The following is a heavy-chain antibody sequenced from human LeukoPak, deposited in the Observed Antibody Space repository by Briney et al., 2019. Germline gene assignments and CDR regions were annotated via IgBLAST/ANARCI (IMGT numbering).Heavy chain of an antibody. CDR1: GFTLNDYG. CDR2: INWNGGST. CDR3: ARDGRSGWYTDQ. V-gene: IGHV3-20*04. Sequence: PGGSLRLSCAASGFTLNDYGMSWVRQAPGKGLEWFAGINWNGGSTDYADSLKGRFTISRDNAKNSLYLQMNSLRAEDTAFYYCARDGRSGWYTDQWGQGTLVTVSS. D-gene: IGHD6-19*01. J-gene: IGHJ4*02.